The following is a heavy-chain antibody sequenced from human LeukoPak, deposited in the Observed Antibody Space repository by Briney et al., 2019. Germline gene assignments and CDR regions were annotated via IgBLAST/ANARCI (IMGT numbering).Heavy chain of an antibody. J-gene: IGHJ6*02. CDR1: GGSISSYY. V-gene: IGHV4-59*01. CDR2: IYYSGST. Sequence: SETLSLTCTVSGGSISSYYWSWIRQPPGKGLGWIWYIYYSGSTNYNPSLKSRVTISVDTSKNQFSLKLSSVTAADTAVYYCARVSDYYYGMDVWGQGTTVTVSS. CDR3: ARVSDYYYGMDV.